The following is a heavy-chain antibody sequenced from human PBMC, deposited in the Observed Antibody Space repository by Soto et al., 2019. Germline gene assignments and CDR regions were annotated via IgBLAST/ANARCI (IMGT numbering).Heavy chain of an antibody. Sequence: SETLSLTCTVSGGSISSYYWSWIRQPPGKGLEWIGYIYYSGSTNYNPSLKSRVTISVDTSKNQFSLKLSSVTAADTAVYYCARLVATRAFDIWGQGTMVTVSS. CDR2: IYYSGST. J-gene: IGHJ3*02. CDR3: ARLVATRAFDI. D-gene: IGHD5-12*01. CDR1: GGSISSYY. V-gene: IGHV4-59*08.